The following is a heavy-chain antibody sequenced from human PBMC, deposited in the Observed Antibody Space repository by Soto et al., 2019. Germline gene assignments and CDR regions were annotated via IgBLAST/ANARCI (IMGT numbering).Heavy chain of an antibody. CDR3: ARVLDYYDPYYYYGMAV. CDR1: EFTFRTYS. D-gene: IGHD3-22*01. CDR2: ISSSSSYI. Sequence: EVQLVESGGGLVKPGGSLRLSCAASEFTFRTYSMNWFRQAPGKGLEWVSSISSSSSYIYYADSVKGRFTISRDNAKNSLYLQMNSLRAEDTAVYYCARVLDYYDPYYYYGMAVWGRGTTVTVSS. J-gene: IGHJ6*02. V-gene: IGHV3-21*01.